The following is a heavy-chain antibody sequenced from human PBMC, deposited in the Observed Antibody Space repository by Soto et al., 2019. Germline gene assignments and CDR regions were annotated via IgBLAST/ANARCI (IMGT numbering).Heavy chain of an antibody. J-gene: IGHJ4*02. CDR1: GGPIRSGDYY. CDR2: IYYTGST. Sequence: PSETLSLTCTVSGGPIRSGDYYWSWIRQPPGKGLEWIGYIYYTGSTYYNPSLKSRVSISVDTSKNQFSLKLSSVTAADTAVYYCARVSHYYDSSGHFRDCWGQGSLVTV. CDR3: ARVSHYYDSSGHFRDC. V-gene: IGHV4-30-4*01. D-gene: IGHD3-22*01.